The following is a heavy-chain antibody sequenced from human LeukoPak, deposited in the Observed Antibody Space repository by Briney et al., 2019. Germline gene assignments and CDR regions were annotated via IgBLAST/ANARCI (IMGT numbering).Heavy chain of an antibody. CDR2: MNPNSGNT. CDR3: ARLTLNGPPSDYYYMDV. D-gene: IGHD2-8*01. CDR1: GYTFTSYD. Sequence: GASVKVSCKASGYTFTSYDINWVRQATGQGLEWMGWMNPNSGNTGYAQKFQGRVTITRNTSISTAYMELSSLRSEDTAVYYCARLTLNGPPSDYYYMDVWGKGTTVTVSS. V-gene: IGHV1-8*03. J-gene: IGHJ6*03.